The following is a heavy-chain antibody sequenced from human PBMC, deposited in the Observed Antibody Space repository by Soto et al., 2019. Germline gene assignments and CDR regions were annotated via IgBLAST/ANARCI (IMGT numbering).Heavy chain of an antibody. CDR3: AATDFPSPGGGP. Sequence: QMHLVQSGPQVQKPGTSVKVSCKASGFNFLSFAVQWVRQTRGQRLEWIGSVVVGSGNTDYAPDFQERVTIGGDLSTNVAYMELFSLTSEDTAVYYCAATDFPSPGGGPWGQGTLVTVSS. J-gene: IGHJ5*02. D-gene: IGHD3-16*01. V-gene: IGHV1-58*01. CDR2: VVVGSGNT. CDR1: GFNFLSFA.